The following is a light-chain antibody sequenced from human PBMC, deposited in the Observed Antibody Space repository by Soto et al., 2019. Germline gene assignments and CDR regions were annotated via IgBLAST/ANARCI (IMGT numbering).Light chain of an antibody. Sequence: EIMLTQSPGTLSLSPGERATLSCRASQSVSSSYLAWYQVKPGQAPSLLIYGASSRATGIPDGFSGSGSGTDFTLTISKVEPEDFAVYYCQQYGSSPVTFGGGTKVDIK. CDR2: GAS. V-gene: IGKV3-20*01. J-gene: IGKJ4*01. CDR3: QQYGSSPVT. CDR1: QSVSSSY.